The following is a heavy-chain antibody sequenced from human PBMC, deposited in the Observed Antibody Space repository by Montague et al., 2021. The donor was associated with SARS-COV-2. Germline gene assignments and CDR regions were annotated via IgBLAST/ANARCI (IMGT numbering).Heavy chain of an antibody. J-gene: IGHJ4*02. CDR1: GGSINSYY. V-gene: IGHV4-59*01. D-gene: IGHD1-26*01. Sequence: SETLSLTCTVSGGSINSYYWGWIRQPPGKGLEWIGYIYYSGSANYSPSFKSRVTISVDTSKDQFSLRLSSVTAADTAVYYCARTPYSRPLPDYWGQGALVTVSS. CDR2: IYYSGSA. CDR3: ARTPYSRPLPDY.